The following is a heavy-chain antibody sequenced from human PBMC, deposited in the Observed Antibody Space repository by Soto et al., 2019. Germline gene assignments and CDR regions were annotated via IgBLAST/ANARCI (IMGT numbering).Heavy chain of an antibody. V-gene: IGHV1-2*02. Sequence: ASVKVSCKASGYMFTGYYMHWVRQAPGQGLEWMGWINPDSGGTNYQQKFQGRVTMTRDTSISTAYLELSSLRSDDTAVYYCTRKVATFNFGYWGQGTLVTVSS. J-gene: IGHJ4*02. CDR3: TRKVATFNFGY. CDR2: INPDSGGT. CDR1: GYMFTGYY. D-gene: IGHD5-12*01.